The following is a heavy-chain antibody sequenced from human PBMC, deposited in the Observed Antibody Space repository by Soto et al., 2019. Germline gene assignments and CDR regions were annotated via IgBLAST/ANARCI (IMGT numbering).Heavy chain of an antibody. CDR1: GFTFSSYA. D-gene: IGHD3-22*01. CDR3: ARDAYRNRSGYYLYYYYYGMDV. Sequence: QVQLVESGGGVVQPGRSLRLSCAASGFTFSSYAMHWVRQAPGKGLEWVAVISYDGSNKYYADSVKGRFTISRDNSKNTLYLQMNSLRAEDTAGYYCARDAYRNRSGYYLYYYYYGMDVWGQGTTVTVSS. CDR2: ISYDGSNK. J-gene: IGHJ6*02. V-gene: IGHV3-30-3*01.